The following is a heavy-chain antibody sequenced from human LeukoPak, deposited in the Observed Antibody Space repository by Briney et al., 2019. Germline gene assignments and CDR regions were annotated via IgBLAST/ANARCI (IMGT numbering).Heavy chain of an antibody. CDR1: GFTVSTNY. Sequence: PGGSLRLSCAASGFTVSTNYMTWVRQAPGKGLEWVSIIYSSGNTYYTDSVKGRFTISRDNSKNTLFLQMNSLRAEDTAVYYCARDSFWNDGRGFDGWGQGTLVTVSS. J-gene: IGHJ4*02. D-gene: IGHD1-1*01. CDR3: ARDSFWNDGRGFDG. V-gene: IGHV3-53*01. CDR2: IYSSGNT.